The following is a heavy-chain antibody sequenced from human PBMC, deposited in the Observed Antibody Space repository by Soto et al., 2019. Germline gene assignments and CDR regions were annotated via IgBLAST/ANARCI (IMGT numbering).Heavy chain of an antibody. CDR2: INPATGAA. J-gene: IGHJ3*02. CDR1: GYPVTAYY. D-gene: IGHD6-19*01. CDR3: ARGGGVAVAGSAAFDM. Sequence: QLHLVQSGAVVKKPGASVTVYCSASGYPVTAYYMHWVRQAPGRGLEWMGGINPATGAAKYTQTFQGRVTMTRDTATSTGFMELSGLTSEDTAVFYWARGGGVAVAGSAAFDMWGQGTLVTVSS. V-gene: IGHV1-2*02.